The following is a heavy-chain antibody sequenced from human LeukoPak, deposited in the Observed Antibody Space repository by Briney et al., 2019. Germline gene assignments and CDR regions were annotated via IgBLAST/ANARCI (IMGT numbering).Heavy chain of an antibody. V-gene: IGHV3-21*01. CDR2: ISSSSSYI. CDR3: ARGVPLAFYCSSTSCYYFDY. CDR1: GFTFSSYS. J-gene: IGHJ4*02. D-gene: IGHD2-2*01. Sequence: GGSLRLSCAASGFTFSSYSMNWVRQAPGKGLEWVSSISSSSSYIYYADSVKGRFTISRDNAKNSLYLQMNSLGAEDTAVYYCARGVPLAFYCSSTSCYYFDYWGRGTLVTVSS.